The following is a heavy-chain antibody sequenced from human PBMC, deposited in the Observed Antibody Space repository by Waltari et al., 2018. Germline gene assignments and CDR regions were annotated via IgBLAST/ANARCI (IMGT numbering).Heavy chain of an antibody. J-gene: IGHJ6*03. Sequence: QVQLVQSGAEVKKPGASVKVSCKASGYTFTSYDINWVRQATGQGLEWMGWMKHTSGNTGYAQKFQGRVTITSNTTISTAYMELSSLRSEDTAVYYCARASSLTNYYYYYMDVWGKGTTVTVSS. CDR3: ARASSLTNYYYYYMDV. D-gene: IGHD4-4*01. V-gene: IGHV1-8*03. CDR2: MKHTSGNT. CDR1: GYTFTSYD.